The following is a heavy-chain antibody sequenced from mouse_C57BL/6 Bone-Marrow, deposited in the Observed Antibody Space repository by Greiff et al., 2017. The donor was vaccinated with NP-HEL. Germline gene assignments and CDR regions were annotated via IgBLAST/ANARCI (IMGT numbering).Heavy chain of an antibody. CDR2: IDTSDIYT. CDR3: ARSTGRDY. Sequence: VQLQQPGAELVRPGTSVKLSSHPSPSPFPLSLLPFFPPLPFPFLSFLLFIDTSDIYTNYNQKFKGKATLTVDTSSSTAYMQLSSLTSEDSAVYYCARSTGRDYWGQGTTLTVSS. V-gene: IGHV1-59*01. J-gene: IGHJ2*01. CDR1: PSPFPLSL. D-gene: IGHD4-1*01.